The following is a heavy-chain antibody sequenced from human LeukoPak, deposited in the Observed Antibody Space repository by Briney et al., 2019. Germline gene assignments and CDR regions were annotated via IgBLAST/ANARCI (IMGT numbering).Heavy chain of an antibody. Sequence: GGSLRLSCAASGFTFSSYSMNWVRQAPGKGLEWVSYISSGGSYIYYADSVKGRFTISRDNAKNSLYLQMNSLRAEDTAVYYCARDWELGAFFDYWGQGTLVTVSS. J-gene: IGHJ4*02. CDR3: ARDWELGAFFDY. CDR1: GFTFSSYS. D-gene: IGHD3-10*01. V-gene: IGHV3-21*05. CDR2: ISSGGSYI.